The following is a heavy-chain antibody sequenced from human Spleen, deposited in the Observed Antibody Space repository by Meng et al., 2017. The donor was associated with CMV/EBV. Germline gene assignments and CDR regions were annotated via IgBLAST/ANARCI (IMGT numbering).Heavy chain of an antibody. CDR1: GFTFSSYG. J-gene: IGHJ4*02. CDR2: IRYDGSNK. V-gene: IGHV3-30*02. Sequence: VQLVESGGGVVQPGGSLRLSCAASGFTFSSYGMHWVRQAPGKGLEWVAFIRYDGSNKYYADSVKGRFTISRDNSKNTLYLQMNSLRAEDTAVYYCAKFAGKGYWGQGTLVTVSS. CDR3: AKFAGKGY.